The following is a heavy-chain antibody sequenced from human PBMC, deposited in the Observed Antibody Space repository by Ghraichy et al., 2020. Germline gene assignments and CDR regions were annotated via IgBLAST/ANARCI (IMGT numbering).Heavy chain of an antibody. Sequence: ASVKVSCKASGYTFTGYYMHWVRQAPGQGLEWMGWINPNSGGTNYAQKFQGRVTMTRDTSISTAYMELSRLRSDDTAVYYCARVPSSTSLSDFDYWGQGTLVTVSS. D-gene: IGHD2-2*01. V-gene: IGHV1-2*02. CDR1: GYTFTGYY. J-gene: IGHJ4*02. CDR3: ARVPSSTSLSDFDY. CDR2: INPNSGGT.